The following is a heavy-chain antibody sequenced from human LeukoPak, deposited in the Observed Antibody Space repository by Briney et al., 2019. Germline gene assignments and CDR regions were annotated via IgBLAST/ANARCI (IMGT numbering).Heavy chain of an antibody. V-gene: IGHV4-39*01. Sequence: SETLSLTCTVSAGSISSSRYYWGWIRQPPGKGLEWIASIYYSGSTYYNPSLKSLVTISLDTSKNQLSMKLTSVNAAGTHVYYCHREVDAFDIWGQGTIVSVSS. CDR1: AGSISSSRYY. CDR2: IYYSGST. J-gene: IGHJ3*02. D-gene: IGHD1-26*01. CDR3: HREVDAFDI.